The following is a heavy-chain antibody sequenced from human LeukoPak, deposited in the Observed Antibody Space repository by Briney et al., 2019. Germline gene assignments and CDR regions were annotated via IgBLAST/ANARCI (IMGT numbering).Heavy chain of an antibody. V-gene: IGHV3-21*01. CDR3: ARPKGYSDSDFDY. J-gene: IGHJ4*02. CDR2: ISSSSSYI. CDR1: GFTFSSYS. D-gene: IGHD6-13*01. Sequence: GGSLRLSCAASGFTFSSYSMNWVRQAPGKGLEWVSSISSSSSYIYYADSVKGRFTISRDNAKNSLYLQMNSLRAEDTAVYYCARPKGYSDSDFDYWGQGTLVTVSS.